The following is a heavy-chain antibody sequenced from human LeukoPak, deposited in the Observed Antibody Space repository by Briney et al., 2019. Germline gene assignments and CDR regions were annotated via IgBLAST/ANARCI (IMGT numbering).Heavy chain of an antibody. Sequence: ASVKVSCKAFGYTFTSYDINWVRQATGQGLEWMGWMNPNSGNTGYAQKFQGRVTMTRNTSISTAYMELSSLRSEDTAVYYCARERSHIVVVTAVFDYWGQGTLVTVSS. V-gene: IGHV1-8*01. J-gene: IGHJ4*02. CDR2: MNPNSGNT. CDR1: GYTFTSYD. CDR3: ARERSHIVVVTAVFDY. D-gene: IGHD2-21*02.